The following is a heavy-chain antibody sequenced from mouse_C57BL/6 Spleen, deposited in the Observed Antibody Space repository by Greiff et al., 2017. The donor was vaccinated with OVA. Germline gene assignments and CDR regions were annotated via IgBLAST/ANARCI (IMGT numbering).Heavy chain of an antibody. J-gene: IGHJ1*03. D-gene: IGHD1-1*01. CDR2: IHPNSGST. CDR3: QFITTVVAPYFDV. V-gene: IGHV1-64*01. CDR1: GYTFTSYW. Sequence: VKLQQPGAELVKPGASVKLSCKASGYTFTSYWMHWVKQRPGQGLEWIGMIHPNSGSTNYNEKFKSKATLTVDKSSSTAYMQLSSLTSEDSAVYYCQFITTVVAPYFDVWGTGTTVTVSS.